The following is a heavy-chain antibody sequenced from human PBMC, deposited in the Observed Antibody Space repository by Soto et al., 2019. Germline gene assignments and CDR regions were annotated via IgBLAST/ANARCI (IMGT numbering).Heavy chain of an antibody. J-gene: IGHJ6*02. CDR1: GCTLTTFF. D-gene: IGHD1-26*01. Sequence: GASVKVSCKASGCTLTTFFMHCVRQAPGQGLEWMGVINPGYPAGRSTTYAQKFQGRVNMTTDTSTSTVYMELSRLRSDDTAVYYCAREAIVAGATTGMDVWGQGTTVTVSS. CDR2: INPGYPAGRST. CDR3: AREAIVAGATTGMDV. V-gene: IGHV1-46*01.